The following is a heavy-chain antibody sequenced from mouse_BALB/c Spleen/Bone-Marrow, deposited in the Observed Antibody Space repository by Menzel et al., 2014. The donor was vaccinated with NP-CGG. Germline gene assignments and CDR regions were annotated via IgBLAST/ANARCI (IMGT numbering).Heavy chain of an antibody. CDR1: GFTFTDYY. Sequence: EVQLVESGGGLVQPGGSLRLSCATSGFTFTDYYMSWVRQPPGKALEWLGFIRNKANGYTTEYSASVKGRFTISRDNSQSNLYLQMNTLRAEDSATYYCAREIINDYHWYFDVWGAGTTVTVSS. V-gene: IGHV7-3*02. CDR3: AREIINDYHWYFDV. J-gene: IGHJ1*01. D-gene: IGHD2-4*01. CDR2: IRNKANGYTT.